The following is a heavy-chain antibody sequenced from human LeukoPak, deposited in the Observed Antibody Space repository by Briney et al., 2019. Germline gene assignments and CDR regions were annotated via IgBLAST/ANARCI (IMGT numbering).Heavy chain of an antibody. Sequence: SETLSLTCAVYGGSFNGYYWSWIRQPPGKGLEWIGEINHSGSTNYNPSLKSRVTISVDTSKNQFSLKLSSVTAADTAEYYCARGPRNDIVVVPAANAYYFDYWGQGTLVTVSS. J-gene: IGHJ4*02. CDR1: GGSFNGYY. CDR2: INHSGST. D-gene: IGHD2-2*01. V-gene: IGHV4-34*01. CDR3: ARGPRNDIVVVPAANAYYFDY.